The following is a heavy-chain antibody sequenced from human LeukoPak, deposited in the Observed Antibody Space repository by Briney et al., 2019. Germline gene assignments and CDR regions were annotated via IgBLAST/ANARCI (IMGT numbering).Heavy chain of an antibody. D-gene: IGHD6-19*01. J-gene: IGHJ5*02. Sequence: PGRSLRLSCAASGFTFSSYAMHWVRQAPGKGLEWVAVISYDGSNKYYADSVKGRFTISRDNSKNTLYLQMNSLRAEDTAVYYCASDINTGIPVAPDPWGQGTLVTVSS. CDR3: ASDINTGIPVAPDP. V-gene: IGHV3-30*04. CDR1: GFTFSSYA. CDR2: ISYDGSNK.